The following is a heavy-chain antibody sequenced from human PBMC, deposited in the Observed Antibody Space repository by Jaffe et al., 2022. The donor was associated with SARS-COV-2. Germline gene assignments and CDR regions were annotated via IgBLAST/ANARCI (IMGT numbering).Heavy chain of an antibody. D-gene: IGHD1-26*01. CDR2: INNDGSRT. J-gene: IGHJ3*02. CDR1: GFTFSSYW. Sequence: EVQLVESGGNLVQPGGSLRLSCAASGFTFSSYWMHWVRQAPGKGLVWVSRINNDGSRTGYADSVKGRFTISRDNAKNTVYLQMDSLRGEDTAVYYCARSGSYFRFDIWGQGTVVTVSS. V-gene: IGHV3-74*01. CDR3: ARSGSYFRFDI.